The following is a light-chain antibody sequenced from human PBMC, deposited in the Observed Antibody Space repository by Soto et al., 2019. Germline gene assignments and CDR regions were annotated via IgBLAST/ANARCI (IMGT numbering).Light chain of an antibody. Sequence: EIVMTQSPATLSVSPGERATLSCRASHRVSSYLAWYQQRPGQAPRLLIYGASARATGIPARFSGSGSGTDFTLTISRLQSEDFAVYYFQRHNNWPSFGPGTKVDI. J-gene: IGKJ3*01. V-gene: IGKV3-15*01. CDR2: GAS. CDR3: QRHNNWPS. CDR1: HRVSSY.